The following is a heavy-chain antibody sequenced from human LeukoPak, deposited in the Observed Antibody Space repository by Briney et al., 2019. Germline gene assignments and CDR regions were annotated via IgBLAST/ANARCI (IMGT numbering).Heavy chain of an antibody. V-gene: IGHV3-23*01. CDR2: ISGSGGSK. D-gene: IGHD3-10*01. CDR1: GFTFSSYA. CDR3: AKLTSASGAYGVDV. Sequence: GGSLRLSCAASGFTFSSYAMNWVRQAPGKGLEWVSTISGSGGSKHYADSVEGRFTISRDNSKNTVYLQMNSLRAEDTAIYSCAKLTSASGAYGVDVWGQGTTVTVSS. J-gene: IGHJ6*02.